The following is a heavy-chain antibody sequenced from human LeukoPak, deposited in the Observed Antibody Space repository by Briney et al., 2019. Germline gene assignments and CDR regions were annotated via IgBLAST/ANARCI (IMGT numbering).Heavy chain of an antibody. Sequence: GGSLRLSCAASGFTFSGSAMRWVRQASGKGLEWVGRIRSKANSYATAYAASVKGRFTISRDDSKNTAYLQMNRLKTEDTAVYYCTSLYYDFWSGPTEYFQHWGQGTLVTVSS. V-gene: IGHV3-73*01. D-gene: IGHD3-3*01. CDR2: IRSKANSYAT. J-gene: IGHJ1*01. CDR3: TSLYYDFWSGPTEYFQH. CDR1: GFTFSGSA.